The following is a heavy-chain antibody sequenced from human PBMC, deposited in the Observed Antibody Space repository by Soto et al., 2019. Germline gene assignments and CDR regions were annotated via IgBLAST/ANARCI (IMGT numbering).Heavy chain of an antibody. CDR2: FYPGDSTS. J-gene: IGHJ3*02. CDR1: GYSFISYW. Sequence: GESLKISCKTSGYSFISYWVAWVRQKPGKGLEWMGTFYPGDSTSTYSPSFQGQVTISVDKSISTAYLHLSSLRASDTAMYYCARIIGYCRNNDCSWTFDIWGQGTMVTVSS. D-gene: IGHD2-2*03. CDR3: ARIIGYCRNNDCSWTFDI. V-gene: IGHV5-51*01.